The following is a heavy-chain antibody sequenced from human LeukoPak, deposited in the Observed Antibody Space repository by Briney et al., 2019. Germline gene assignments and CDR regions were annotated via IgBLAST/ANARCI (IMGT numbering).Heavy chain of an antibody. CDR1: GGTFSSYA. CDR2: IIPIFGTA. J-gene: IGHJ3*02. Sequence: SVKVSRKASGGTFSSYAISWVRQAPGQGLEWMGGIIPIFGTANYAQKFQGRVTITTDESTSTAYMELSSLRSEDTAVYYCARYCSGGSCYSAFDIWGQGTMVTVSS. D-gene: IGHD2-15*01. CDR3: ARYCSGGSCYSAFDI. V-gene: IGHV1-69*05.